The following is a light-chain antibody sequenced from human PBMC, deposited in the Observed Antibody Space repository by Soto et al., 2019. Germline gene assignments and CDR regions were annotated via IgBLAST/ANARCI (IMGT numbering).Light chain of an antibody. CDR2: DAS. V-gene: IGKV1-33*01. CDR3: QKYNSAPLT. J-gene: IGKJ4*01. CDR1: QDISHY. Sequence: DIQMTHSPSSLSASVGDRVSITCHASQDISHYLNWYQQKPGKAPTLLIYDASNLETGVPSRFSGGGSGTDFTLTISSLQPEDVAAYYCQKYNSAPLTFGGGTKVDIK.